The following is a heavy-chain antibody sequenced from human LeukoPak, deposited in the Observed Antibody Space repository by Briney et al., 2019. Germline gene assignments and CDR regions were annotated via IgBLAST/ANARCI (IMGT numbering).Heavy chain of an antibody. CDR3: ATTRPYYYGSGSYPYYFDY. D-gene: IGHD3-10*01. V-gene: IGHV3-48*01. CDR1: GFTFSSYS. Sequence: GGSLRLSCAASGFTFSSYSMNWVRQAPGKGLEWVSYISSSSSTIYYADSVKGRFTISRDNAKNSLYLQMNSLRAEDTAVYYCATTRPYYYGSGSYPYYFDYWGQGTLVTVSS. CDR2: ISSSSSTI. J-gene: IGHJ4*02.